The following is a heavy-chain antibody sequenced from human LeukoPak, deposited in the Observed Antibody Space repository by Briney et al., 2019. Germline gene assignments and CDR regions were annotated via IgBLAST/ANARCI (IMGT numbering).Heavy chain of an antibody. Sequence: PGGPLRLSCVASGFTFSNYAMSWVRLAPGRGLEWVSVISGSGLTTFYADSVKGRFTISRDNSKNTLYLQMSSLRAEDTAVYYCAKERREQSRDNFFDYWGQGTLVTVSS. CDR2: ISGSGLTT. CDR1: GFTFSNYA. J-gene: IGHJ4*02. D-gene: IGHD1-26*01. V-gene: IGHV3-23*01. CDR3: AKERREQSRDNFFDY.